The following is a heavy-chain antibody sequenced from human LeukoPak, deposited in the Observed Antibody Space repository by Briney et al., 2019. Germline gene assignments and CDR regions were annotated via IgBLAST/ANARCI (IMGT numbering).Heavy chain of an antibody. CDR2: INPNSGGT. J-gene: IGHJ3*02. D-gene: IGHD3-22*01. CDR1: GYTFTGYY. CDR3: AGRNYYDSSGYPGAFDI. V-gene: IGHV1-2*06. Sequence: ASVKVSCKASGYTFTGYYMHWVRQAPGQGLEWMGRINPNSGGTNYAQKFRGRVTMTRDTSISTAYMELSRLRSDDTAVYYCAGRNYYDSSGYPGAFDIWGQGTMVTVSS.